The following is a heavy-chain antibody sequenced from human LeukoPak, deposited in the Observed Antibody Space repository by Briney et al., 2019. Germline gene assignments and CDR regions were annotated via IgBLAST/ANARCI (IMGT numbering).Heavy chain of an antibody. D-gene: IGHD1-26*01. CDR2: ISGSGRNT. V-gene: IGHV3-23*01. J-gene: IGHJ4*02. Sequence: PGXSLRLSCAASGLTFSTYAMSWVRRAPGRGLEWVSTISGSGRNTDYADSVRGRFTISRDNSKNTLYLQMNSLRGEDTALYYCAKDHSGTWDYFDYWGQGTLVTVSS. CDR3: AKDHSGTWDYFDY. CDR1: GLTFSTYA.